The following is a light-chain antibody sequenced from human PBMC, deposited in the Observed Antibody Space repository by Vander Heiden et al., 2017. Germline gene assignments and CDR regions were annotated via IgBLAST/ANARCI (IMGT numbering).Light chain of an antibody. CDR1: SSDVGSFEY. J-gene: IGLJ1*01. Sequence: QPPSVSGSRVQSVTISCPGSSSDVGSFEYVSCYQQHPGTVPKSMICSVNTQPSGVPDRFSGSKSANSASMTISGIQAEDETDYYCSSHASSATYVFGTGTKAT. CDR3: SSHASSATYV. CDR2: SVN. V-gene: IGLV2-11*01.